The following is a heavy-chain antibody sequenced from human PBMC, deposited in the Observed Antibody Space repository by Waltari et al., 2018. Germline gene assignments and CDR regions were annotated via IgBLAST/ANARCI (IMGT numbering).Heavy chain of an antibody. CDR2: INPNSGCT. Sequence: QVQLVQSGAEVKKPGASVKVSCKASGYTFTGYYMHWVRQAPGQGLEGMGRINPNSGCTNDAQKFQGRVTMTRDTSISTAYMELSRLRSDDTAVYYCARVGPTITAEDYGMDVWGQGTTVTVSS. V-gene: IGHV1-2*06. CDR3: ARVGPTITAEDYGMDV. CDR1: GYTFTGYY. D-gene: IGHD5-12*01. J-gene: IGHJ6*02.